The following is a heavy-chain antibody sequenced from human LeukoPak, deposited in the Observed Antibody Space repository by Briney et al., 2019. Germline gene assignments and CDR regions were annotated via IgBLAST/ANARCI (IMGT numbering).Heavy chain of an antibody. V-gene: IGHV3-7*01. CDR3: AELGITMIGGV. CDR2: IKHDGSEK. Sequence: AGGSLRLSCAAPGFTFSSYWMTWVRQAPGKGLEWVANIKHDGSEKYYLDSVKGRFTISRDNAKNSLYLQMNSLRAEDTAVYYCAELGITMIGGVWGKGTTVTISS. D-gene: IGHD3-10*02. CDR1: GFTFSSYW. J-gene: IGHJ6*04.